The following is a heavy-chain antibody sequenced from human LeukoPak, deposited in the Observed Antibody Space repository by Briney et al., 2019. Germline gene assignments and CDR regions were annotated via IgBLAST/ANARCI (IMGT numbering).Heavy chain of an antibody. J-gene: IGHJ4*02. V-gene: IGHV3-23*01. CDR2: ISGSGGST. Sequence: GGSLRLPCAASGFTFSSYAMSWVRQAPGKGLEWVSAISGSGGSTYYADSVKGRFTISRDNSKNTLYLQMNSLRAEDTAVYYCAKASHAILQWLVPPFFDYWGQGTLVTVSS. CDR3: AKASHAILQWLVPPFFDY. D-gene: IGHD6-19*01. CDR1: GFTFSSYA.